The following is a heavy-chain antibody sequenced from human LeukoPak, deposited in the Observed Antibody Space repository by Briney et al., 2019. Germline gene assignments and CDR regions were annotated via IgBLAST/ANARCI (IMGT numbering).Heavy chain of an antibody. CDR1: GGSISRYY. CDR2: VFYDGST. J-gene: IGHJ6*02. CDR3: ARGVRYSYGTGVFYYYPDV. D-gene: IGHD5-18*01. V-gene: IGHV4-59*01. Sequence: SETLSLTCSVSGGSISRYYWSWIRQTPGKGLEWIGYVFYDGSTDYSPALKSRVTITVDTSKNQISLKMTSVTGADRAVYFCARGVRYSYGTGVFYYYPDVWGQGTAVTVSS.